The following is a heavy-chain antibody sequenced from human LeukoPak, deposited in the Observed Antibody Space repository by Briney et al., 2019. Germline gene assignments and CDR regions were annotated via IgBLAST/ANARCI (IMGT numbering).Heavy chain of an antibody. CDR3: ARLSLWSGYYLFDP. CDR1: GYTFTGYY. D-gene: IGHD3-3*01. CDR2: INPNSGGT. J-gene: IGHJ5*02. V-gene: IGHV1-2*02. Sequence: ASMKVSCKASGYTFTGYYMHWVRQAPGQGLEWMGWINPNSGGTNYAQKFQGRVTMTRDTSISTAYMELSRLRSDDTAVYYCARLSLWSGYYLFDPWGQGTLVTVSS.